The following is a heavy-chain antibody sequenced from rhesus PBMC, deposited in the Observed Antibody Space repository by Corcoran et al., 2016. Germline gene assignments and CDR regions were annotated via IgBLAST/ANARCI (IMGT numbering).Heavy chain of an antibody. V-gene: IGHV4-169*01. Sequence: QLQLQESGPGLVQPSETLSVPCAVSGGSISSSYWRWIRQAPGKGLGWIGYIYGSRGSTNSNPSIKNRVNMSKDTSKNQFSRKLSSLTAADTAVYYCARSVPASGRDYFDYWGQGVLVTVSS. CDR3: ARSVPASGRDYFDY. CDR2: IYGSRGST. J-gene: IGHJ4*01. D-gene: IGHD6S26*01. CDR1: GGSISSSY.